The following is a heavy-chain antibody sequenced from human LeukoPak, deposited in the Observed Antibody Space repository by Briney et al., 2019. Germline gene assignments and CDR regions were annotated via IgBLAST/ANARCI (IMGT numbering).Heavy chain of an antibody. CDR1: GGSISSGDYY. CDR2: IYYSGST. D-gene: IGHD5-18*01. CDR3: ARGSVDTAMVADY. V-gene: IGHV4-61*08. J-gene: IGHJ4*02. Sequence: SETLSLTCTVSGGSISSGDYYWSWIRQPPGKGLEWIGYIYYSGSTNYNPSLKSRVTISVDTSKNQFSLKLSSVTAADTAVYYCARGSVDTAMVADYWGQGTLVTVSS.